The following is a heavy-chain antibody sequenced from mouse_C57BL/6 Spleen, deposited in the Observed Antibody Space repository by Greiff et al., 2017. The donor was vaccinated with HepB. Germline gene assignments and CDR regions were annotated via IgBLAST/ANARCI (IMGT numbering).Heavy chain of an antibody. CDR2: INPGSGGT. Sequence: VQLQQSGAELVRPGTSVKVSCKASGYAFTNYLIEWVKQRPGQGLEWIGVINPGSGGTNYNEKFKGKATLTADKSSSTAYMQLSSLTSEDSAVYCCARPDGSLDYWGQGTTLTVSS. CDR1: GYAFTNYL. CDR3: ARPDGSLDY. D-gene: IGHD1-1*01. J-gene: IGHJ2*01. V-gene: IGHV1-54*01.